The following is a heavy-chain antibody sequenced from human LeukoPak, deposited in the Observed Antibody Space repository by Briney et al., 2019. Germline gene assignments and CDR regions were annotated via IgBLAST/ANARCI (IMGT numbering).Heavy chain of an antibody. V-gene: IGHV3-30*02. J-gene: IGHJ4*02. Sequence: GGSLRLSCAASGFTFSSYGMHWVRQAPGKGLEWVAFIRYDGSNKYYADSVKGRFTISRDNSKNTLYLQMNSLRAEDTAVYYCAKGPRVVVTAPPDYWGQGTLVTVSS. CDR1: GFTFSSYG. CDR3: AKGPRVVVTAPPDY. CDR2: IRYDGSNK. D-gene: IGHD2-21*02.